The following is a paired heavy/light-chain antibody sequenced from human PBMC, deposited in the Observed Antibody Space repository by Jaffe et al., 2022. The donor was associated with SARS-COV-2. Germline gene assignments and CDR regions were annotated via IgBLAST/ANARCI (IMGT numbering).Heavy chain of an antibody. CDR3: AIMEEGGLGAITDAFDI. CDR2: ISSSSSYI. CDR1: GFTFSSYS. V-gene: IGHV3-21*01. D-gene: IGHD1-26*01. Sequence: EVQLVESGGGLVKPGGSLRLSCAASGFTFSSYSMNWVRQAPGKGLEWVSSISSSSSYIYYADSVKGRFTISRDNAKNSLYLQMNSLRAEDTAVYYCAIMEEGGLGAITDAFDIWGQGTMVTVSS. J-gene: IGHJ3*02.
Light chain of an antibody. CDR2: AAS. CDR3: QQSYSTRYT. V-gene: IGKV1-39*01. Sequence: DIQMTQSPSSLSASVGDRVTITCRASQSISSYLNWYQQKPGKAPKLLIYAASSLQSGVPSRFSGSGSGTDFTLTISSLQPEDFATYYCQQSYSTRYTFGQGTKLEIK. J-gene: IGKJ2*01. CDR1: QSISSY.